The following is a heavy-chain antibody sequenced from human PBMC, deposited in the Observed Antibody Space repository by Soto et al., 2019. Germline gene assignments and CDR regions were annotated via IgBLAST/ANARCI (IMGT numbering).Heavy chain of an antibody. D-gene: IGHD3-16*01. CDR3: ARQGGGYYYYGMDV. J-gene: IGHJ6*02. V-gene: IGHV1-69*06. CDR2: IIPIFGTA. CDR1: GGTFSSYA. Sequence: GASVKVSCKASGGTFSSYAISWVRQAPGQGLEWMGGIIPIFGTANYAQKFQGRVTITADKSTSTAYMELSSLRSEDTAVYYCARQGGGYYYYGMDVWGQGTTVNVSS.